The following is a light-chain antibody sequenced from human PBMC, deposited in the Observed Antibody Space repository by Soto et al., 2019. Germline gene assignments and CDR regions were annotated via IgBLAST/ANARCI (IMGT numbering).Light chain of an antibody. J-gene: IGKJ3*01. V-gene: IGKV1-13*02. CDR2: DAS. Sequence: AIQLTQSPSSLSASVGDRVTITCRASQGISSALAWYQQKPGKAPKLLIYDASSLESGVPSRFSGSGSVTDFTLTISSLQPEDFATYYCQQFNSYPLFTFGPGTKVDIK. CDR3: QQFNSYPLFT. CDR1: QGISSA.